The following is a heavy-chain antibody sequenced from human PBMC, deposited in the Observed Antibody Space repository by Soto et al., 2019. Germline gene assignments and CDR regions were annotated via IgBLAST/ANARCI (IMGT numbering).Heavy chain of an antibody. D-gene: IGHD6-13*01. CDR2: ISSSSSTI. Sequence: EVQLVESGGGLVQPGGSLRLSCAASGFTFSSYSMNWVRQAPGKGLEWVSYISSSSSTIYYADSVKGRFTISRDNANNSLYLQMNSLRDEDTAVYYCAAAGPHLSYFAYWGQGTLVTVSS. V-gene: IGHV3-48*02. J-gene: IGHJ4*02. CDR1: GFTFSSYS. CDR3: AAAGPHLSYFAY.